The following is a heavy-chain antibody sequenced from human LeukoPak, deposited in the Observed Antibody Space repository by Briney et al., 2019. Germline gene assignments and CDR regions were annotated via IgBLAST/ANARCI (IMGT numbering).Heavy chain of an antibody. CDR3: ARIYYYDSSGYYYGY. CDR1: GYTFTSYD. Sequence: ASVKVSCKASGYTFTSYDINWVRQAPGQGLEWMGRINPNSGGTNYAQKFQGRVTMTRDTSISTAYMELSRLRSDDTAVYYCARIYYYDSSGYYYGYWGQGTLVTVSS. CDR2: INPNSGGT. V-gene: IGHV1-2*06. D-gene: IGHD3-22*01. J-gene: IGHJ4*02.